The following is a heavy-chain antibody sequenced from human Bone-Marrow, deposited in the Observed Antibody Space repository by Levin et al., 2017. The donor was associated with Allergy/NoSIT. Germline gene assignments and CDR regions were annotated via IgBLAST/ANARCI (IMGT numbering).Heavy chain of an antibody. J-gene: IGHJ6*02. Sequence: GKGLEWVGFIRSKAYGGTTEYAASVKGRFTISRDDSKSIAYLQMNSLKTEDTAVYYCTRDPIYCSSTSCYAQVNYYYYGMDVWGQGTTVTVSS. CDR3: TRDPIYCSSTSCYAQVNYYYYGMDV. V-gene: IGHV3-49*02. CDR2: IRSKAYGGTT. D-gene: IGHD2-2*01.